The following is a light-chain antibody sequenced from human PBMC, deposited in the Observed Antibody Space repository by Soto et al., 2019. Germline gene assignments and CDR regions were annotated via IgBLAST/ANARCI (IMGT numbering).Light chain of an antibody. CDR1: SSNIGSNF. CDR2: RNN. Sequence: QSVLTQPPSASGTPGQRVTISCSGSSSNIGSNFIYWYQQLPGTAPKLLIYRNNERPSGVPDRFSGSKSGTSASLAISGLRSEDEADYHCAAWDDSRSGVVFGGGTPLTVL. CDR3: AAWDDSRSGVV. V-gene: IGLV1-47*01. J-gene: IGLJ2*01.